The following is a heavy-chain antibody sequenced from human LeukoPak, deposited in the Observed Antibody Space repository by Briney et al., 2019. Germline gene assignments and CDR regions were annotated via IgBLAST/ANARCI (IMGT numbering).Heavy chain of an antibody. CDR3: AAVLLWFGERTFDP. V-gene: IGHV4-38-2*02. J-gene: IGHJ5*02. D-gene: IGHD3-10*01. CDR1: GYSISSGYY. Sequence: SETLSLTCTVSGYSISSGYYWGWIRQPPGKGLEWIGSIYHSGSTYYNPSLKSRVTISVDTSKNQFSLKLSSVTAADTAVYYCAAVLLWFGERTFDPWGQGTLVTVSS. CDR2: IYHSGST.